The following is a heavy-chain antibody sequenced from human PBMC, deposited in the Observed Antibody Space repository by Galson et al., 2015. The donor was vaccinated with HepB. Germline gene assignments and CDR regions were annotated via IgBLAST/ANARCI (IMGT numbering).Heavy chain of an antibody. CDR2: ISYDGSNK. Sequence: SLRLPCAASGLTFRSYARRGVRQAPGKGLEWVAVISYDGSNKYHADAVKGRFTISRDNSKNTLYLQMNSLRAEDKAVYYCAREEVNVQLVLDYWGQGTLVTVSS. CDR3: AREEVNVQLVLDY. V-gene: IGHV3-30-3*01. D-gene: IGHD6-13*01. CDR1: GLTFRSYA. J-gene: IGHJ4*02.